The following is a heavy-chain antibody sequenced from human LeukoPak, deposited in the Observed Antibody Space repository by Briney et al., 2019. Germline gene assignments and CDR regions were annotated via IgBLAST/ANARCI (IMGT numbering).Heavy chain of an antibody. Sequence: GGSLRLSCAASGFTFSSYEMNWVRQAPGKGLEWVSFISSSGSTMYYADSMKGRFTISRDNAKNTLYLRMNSLRAEDTAVYYCAREFEGQEAGAYGSGSYDVFDIWGQGTMVTVSS. CDR3: AREFEGQEAGAYGSGSYDVFDI. J-gene: IGHJ3*02. D-gene: IGHD3-10*01. CDR1: GFTFSSYE. V-gene: IGHV3-48*03. CDR2: ISSSGSTM.